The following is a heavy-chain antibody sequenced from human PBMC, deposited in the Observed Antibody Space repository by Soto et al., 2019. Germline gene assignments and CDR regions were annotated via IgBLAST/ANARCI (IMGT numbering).Heavy chain of an antibody. D-gene: IGHD2-2*01. Sequence: TLSLTCTVSGGSISSYYWSWIRQPPGKGLEWIGYIYYSGSTNYNPSLKSRVTISVDTSKNQFSLKLSSVTAADTAVYYCARQQSIVVVPAAGYMDVWGKGTTVTVSS. V-gene: IGHV4-59*08. CDR2: IYYSGST. CDR3: ARQQSIVVVPAAGYMDV. CDR1: GGSISSYY. J-gene: IGHJ6*03.